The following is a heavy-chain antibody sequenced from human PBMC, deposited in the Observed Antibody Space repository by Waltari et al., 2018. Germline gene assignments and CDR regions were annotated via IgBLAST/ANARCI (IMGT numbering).Heavy chain of an antibody. CDR2: IYNSGST. V-gene: IGHV4-38-2*02. D-gene: IGHD4-17*01. Sequence: QVQLQESGPGLVKPSETLSLTCTVSGYSISSGYYWGWIRQPPGKGLEWIGSIYNSGSTYNNPSHKSRVTISVDTSKNQVSLKLSSVTAADTAVYYCARYRTTARNNWFDPWGQGTLVTVSS. J-gene: IGHJ5*02. CDR1: GYSISSGYY. CDR3: ARYRTTARNNWFDP.